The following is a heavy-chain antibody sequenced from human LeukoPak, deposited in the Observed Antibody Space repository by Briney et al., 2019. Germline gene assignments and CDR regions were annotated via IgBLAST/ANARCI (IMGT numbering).Heavy chain of an antibody. Sequence: PSETLSLTCTVSGGSISSSSYYWGWIRQPPGKGLEWIGSIYYSGSTYYNPSLKSRVTISVDTSKNQFSLKLSSVTAADTAVYYCARDRGSSWYVGAFDIWGQGTMVTVSS. J-gene: IGHJ3*02. CDR1: GGSISSSSYY. V-gene: IGHV4-39*07. CDR2: IYYSGST. D-gene: IGHD6-13*01. CDR3: ARDRGSSWYVGAFDI.